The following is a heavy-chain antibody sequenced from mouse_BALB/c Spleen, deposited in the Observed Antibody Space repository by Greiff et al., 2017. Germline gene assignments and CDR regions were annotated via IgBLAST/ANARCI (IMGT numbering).Heavy chain of an antibody. D-gene: IGHD2-4*01. CDR2: ISSGGSYT. J-gene: IGHJ2*01. V-gene: IGHV5-6*01. Sequence: EVQVVESGGDLVKPGGSLKLSCAASGFTFSSYGMSWVRQTPDKRLEWVATISSGGSYTYYPDSVKGRFTISRDNAKNTLYLQMSSLKSEDTAMYYCARHERDYDGGYYFDYWGQGTTLTVSS. CDR3: ARHERDYDGGYYFDY. CDR1: GFTFSSYG.